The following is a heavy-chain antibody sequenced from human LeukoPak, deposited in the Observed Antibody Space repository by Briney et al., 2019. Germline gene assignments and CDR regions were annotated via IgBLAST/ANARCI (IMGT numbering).Heavy chain of an antibody. CDR2: INPNSGGT. CDR1: GYTCTGYY. Sequence: GASVKVSCKASGYTCTGYYMHWVRQAPGQGLEWMGWINPNSGGTNYAQKFQGRVTMTRDTSISTAYMELSRPRSYDTAVYYCARGPVGQYSSSSLVGYWGQGTLVTVSS. J-gene: IGHJ4*02. V-gene: IGHV1-2*02. D-gene: IGHD6-6*01. CDR3: ARGPVGQYSSSSLVGY.